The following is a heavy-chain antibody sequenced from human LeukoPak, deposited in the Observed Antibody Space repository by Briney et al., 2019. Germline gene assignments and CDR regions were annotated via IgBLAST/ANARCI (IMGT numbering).Heavy chain of an antibody. CDR3: ARGLLGCSAGSCSRALSAY. V-gene: IGHV3-21*05. CDR1: GFTFSSYS. Sequence: PGGSLRLSCAASGFTFSSYSMNWVRQAPGKGLEWISYTSDSGSFIYYADSVKGRFTISRDNAKSSLYLQMNSLRVEDTAVYYCARGLLGCSAGSCSRALSAYWGQGTLVTVSS. D-gene: IGHD2-15*01. J-gene: IGHJ4*02. CDR2: TSDSGSFI.